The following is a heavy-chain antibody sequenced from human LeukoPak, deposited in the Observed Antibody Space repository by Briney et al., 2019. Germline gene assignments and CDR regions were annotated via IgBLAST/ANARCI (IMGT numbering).Heavy chain of an antibody. CDR2: INHSVST. Sequence: SETLSLTCAVYGGSFSGYYWSWIRQPPGKGLEWIGEINHSVSTNYNPSLKSRVTISVDTSKNQFSLKLSSVTAADTAVYYCARAARYSSSWYRRGDWFDPWGQGTLVTVSS. CDR1: GGSFSGYY. CDR3: ARAARYSSSWYRRGDWFDP. V-gene: IGHV4-34*01. D-gene: IGHD6-13*01. J-gene: IGHJ5*02.